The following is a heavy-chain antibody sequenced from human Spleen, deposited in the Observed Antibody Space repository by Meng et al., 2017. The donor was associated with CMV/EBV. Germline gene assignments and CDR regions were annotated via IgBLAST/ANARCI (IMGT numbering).Heavy chain of an antibody. CDR3: ARDDCSSGVCYLFDY. D-gene: IGHD2-8*01. Sequence: GESLKISCAASGFTFRTYAMHWVRQAPGKGLEWMGVISYDGTNKFYADSVKGRFTISRDNSKNTLYLQVNGLRAEDTAVYHCARDDCSSGVCYLFDYWGQGTLVTVSS. J-gene: IGHJ4*02. V-gene: IGHV3-30-3*01. CDR1: GFTFRTYA. CDR2: ISYDGTNK.